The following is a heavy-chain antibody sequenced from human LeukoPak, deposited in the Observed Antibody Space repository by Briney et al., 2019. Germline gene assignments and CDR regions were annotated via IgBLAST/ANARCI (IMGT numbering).Heavy chain of an antibody. CDR2: IKSKTDGGTT. CDR3: TTEASSSWYYYHMDV. CDR1: GFTFSSYA. J-gene: IGHJ6*03. D-gene: IGHD6-13*01. Sequence: GGSLRLSCAASGFTFSSYAMSWVRPAPGKGLEWVGRIKSKTDGGTTDYAAPVKGRFTISRDDSKKTLYLQMNSLKTEDTAVYYCTTEASSSWYYYHMDVWGKGTTVPISS. V-gene: IGHV3-15*01.